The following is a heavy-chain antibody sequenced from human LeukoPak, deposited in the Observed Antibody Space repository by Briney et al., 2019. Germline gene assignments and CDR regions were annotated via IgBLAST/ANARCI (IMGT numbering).Heavy chain of an antibody. D-gene: IGHD6-13*01. CDR2: ISGSGGDI. CDR3: TIYWASEWKQLPDYDAFDI. CDR1: GLTFSSFA. J-gene: IGHJ3*02. V-gene: IGHV3-23*01. Sequence: PGGSLRLSCAASGLTFSSFAITWVRQAPGKGLEWVSAISGSGGDIYYAESVKGRFTISRDNSKNTLYLQMNSLRADDTAVYYCTIYWASEWKQLPDYDAFDIWGQGTMVTVSS.